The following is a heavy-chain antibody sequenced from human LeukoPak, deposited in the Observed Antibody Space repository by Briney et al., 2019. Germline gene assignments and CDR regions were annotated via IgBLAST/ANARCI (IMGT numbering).Heavy chain of an antibody. CDR1: GGSISSYY. CDR2: INHSGST. Sequence: SETLSLTCTVSGGSISSYYWSWIRQPPGKGLEWIGEINHSGSTNYNPSLKSRVTISVDTSKNQFSLKLSSVTAADTAVYYCARGHPPGLRLYYFDYWGQGTLVTVSS. D-gene: IGHD4-17*01. V-gene: IGHV4-34*01. CDR3: ARGHPPGLRLYYFDY. J-gene: IGHJ4*02.